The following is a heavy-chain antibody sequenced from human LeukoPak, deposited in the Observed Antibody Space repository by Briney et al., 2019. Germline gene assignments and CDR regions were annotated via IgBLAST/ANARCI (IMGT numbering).Heavy chain of an antibody. CDR3: AREVAGTPWIDY. J-gene: IGHJ4*02. D-gene: IGHD6-19*01. V-gene: IGHV4-39*02. Sequence: SETLSLTCTVSGGSISSSSYYWGWIRQPPGKGLEWIGNSYYSGGTYYNPSLKSRVTISVDTSKNQFSLKLSSMTAADTAVYYCAREVAGTPWIDYWGQGTLVTVSS. CDR1: GGSISSSSYY. CDR2: SYYSGGT.